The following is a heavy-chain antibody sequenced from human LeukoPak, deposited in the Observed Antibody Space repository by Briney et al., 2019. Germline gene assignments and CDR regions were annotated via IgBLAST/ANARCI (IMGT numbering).Heavy chain of an antibody. V-gene: IGHV3-33*01. J-gene: IGHJ4*02. CDR1: GFTFSSYG. CDR2: IWYDGSNK. D-gene: IGHD3-22*01. CDR3: ARDRAYYYDSSGYAPTFDY. Sequence: PGGSLRLSCAASGFTFSSYGMHWVRQAPGKGLEWVAVIWYDGSNKYYADSVKGRFTISRDNSKNTLYLQMNSLRAEDTAVYYRARDRAYYYDSSGYAPTFDYWGQGTLVTVSS.